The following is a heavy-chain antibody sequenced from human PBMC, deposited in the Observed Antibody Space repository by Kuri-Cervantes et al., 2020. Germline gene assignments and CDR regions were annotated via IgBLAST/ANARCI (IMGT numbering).Heavy chain of an antibody. CDR2: ISNGARYI. Sequence: GESLKISCAASGFKFSVYSMNWVRQAPGKGLEWIASISNGARYIYYADSVKGRFTISRDNARNSLYLQMNSLRAEDTAVYYCARDFKEYQLQQYYYYYYMDVWGKGTTVTVSS. CDR1: GFKFSVYS. D-gene: IGHD2-2*01. J-gene: IGHJ6*03. V-gene: IGHV3-21*01. CDR3: ARDFKEYQLQQYYYYYYMDV.